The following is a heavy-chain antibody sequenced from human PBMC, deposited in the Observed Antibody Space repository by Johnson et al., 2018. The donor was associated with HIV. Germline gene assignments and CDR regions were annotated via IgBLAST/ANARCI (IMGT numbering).Heavy chain of an antibody. CDR2: IYSGGST. CDR3: ARVQFLPPNAFDI. D-gene: IGHD2/OR15-2a*01. J-gene: IGHJ3*02. V-gene: IGHV3-53*01. CDR1: GFTVSSNY. Sequence: VQLVESGGGLIQPGGSLRLSCAASGFTVSSNYMSWVRQAPGKGLEWVSVIYSGGSTYYADSVKGRFTISRDNSKNTLYLQMNSLRAEDTAVYYCARVQFLPPNAFDIWGQGTMVTVSS.